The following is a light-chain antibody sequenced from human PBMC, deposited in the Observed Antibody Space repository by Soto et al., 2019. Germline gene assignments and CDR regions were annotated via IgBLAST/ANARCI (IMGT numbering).Light chain of an antibody. CDR1: EVGHKY. CDR2: QDN. J-gene: IGLJ2*01. CDR3: QAWVRSTVV. Sequence: SYELTQPPSVSVSPGQTASITCSGDEVGHKYVRWYQQKPGQSPVLVIYQDNKRPSGIPERFSGSNSGNTATLTISGTQAMDEADYYCQAWVRSTVVFGGGTKLTVL. V-gene: IGLV3-1*01.